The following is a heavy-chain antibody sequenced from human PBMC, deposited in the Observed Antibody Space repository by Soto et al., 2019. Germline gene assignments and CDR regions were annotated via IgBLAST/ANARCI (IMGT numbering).Heavy chain of an antibody. Sequence: SQTLSLTCAISGDSVSSNSAAWNWIRQSPSRGLEWLGRTYYRSKWYNDYEVSVKSRITINPDTSKNQFSLQLNSVTPEDTAVYYCARILAGPYYYYYGMDVWGQGTTVTVSS. J-gene: IGHJ6*02. CDR3: ARILAGPYYYYYGMDV. CDR2: TYYRSKWYN. D-gene: IGHD3-9*01. CDR1: GDSVSSNSAA. V-gene: IGHV6-1*01.